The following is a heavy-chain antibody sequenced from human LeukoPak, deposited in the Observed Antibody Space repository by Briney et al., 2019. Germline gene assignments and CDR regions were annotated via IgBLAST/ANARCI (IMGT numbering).Heavy chain of an antibody. Sequence: SQTLSLTCTVSGGSISSGSYYWSWIRRPAGKGLEWIGRIYTSGSTNYNPSLKSRVTISVDTSKNQFSLKLSSVTAADTAVYYCAREIVGATGDWFDPWGQGTLVTVSS. CDR3: AREIVGATGDWFDP. CDR1: GGSISSGSYY. V-gene: IGHV4-61*02. J-gene: IGHJ5*02. CDR2: IYTSGST. D-gene: IGHD1-26*01.